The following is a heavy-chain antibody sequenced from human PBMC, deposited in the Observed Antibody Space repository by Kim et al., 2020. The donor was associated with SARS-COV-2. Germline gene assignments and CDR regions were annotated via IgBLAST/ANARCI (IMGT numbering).Heavy chain of an antibody. CDR3: ARDRGLSVFGVVASPFDP. V-gene: IGHV4-31*02. J-gene: IGHJ5*02. Sequence: KSRVTISVDTSKNQFSLKLSSVTAADTAVYYCARDRGLSVFGVVASPFDPWGQGTLVTVSS. D-gene: IGHD3-3*02.